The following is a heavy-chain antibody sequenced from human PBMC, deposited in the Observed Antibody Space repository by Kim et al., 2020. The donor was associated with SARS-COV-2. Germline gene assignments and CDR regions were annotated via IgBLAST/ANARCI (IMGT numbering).Heavy chain of an antibody. Sequence: GGSLRLSCAASGFTFSSYGMHWVRQAPGKGLEWVAVIWYDGSNKYYADSVKGRFTISRDNSKNTLYLQMNSLRAEDTAVYYCAKLGLWFGDDGSDDYWGQGTLVTVSS. CDR2: IWYDGSNK. V-gene: IGHV3-33*06. J-gene: IGHJ4*02. CDR3: AKLGLWFGDDGSDDY. CDR1: GFTFSSYG. D-gene: IGHD3-10*01.